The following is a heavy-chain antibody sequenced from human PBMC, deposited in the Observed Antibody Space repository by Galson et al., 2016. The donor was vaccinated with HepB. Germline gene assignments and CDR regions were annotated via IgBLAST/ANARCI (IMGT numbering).Heavy chain of an antibody. CDR2: IYPHDSDT. Sequence: QSGAEVKKPGESLKISCKGSGYSFFNYWIGWVRQMPGKGLEWMGIIYPHDSDTRYSPSFQGQVTISADKSISTAYLQWSSLKASDTAIYYCARHTCSNGSCGRGLNNWFDPGGQGTLVTVSS. CDR1: GYSFFNYW. V-gene: IGHV5-51*01. D-gene: IGHD2-15*01. J-gene: IGHJ5*02. CDR3: ARHTCSNGSCGRGLNNWFDP.